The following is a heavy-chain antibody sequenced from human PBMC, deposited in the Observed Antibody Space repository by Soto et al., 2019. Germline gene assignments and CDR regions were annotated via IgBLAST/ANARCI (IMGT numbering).Heavy chain of an antibody. J-gene: IGHJ4*02. CDR2: IRSKAYGGTT. CDR1: GFTFGDYA. V-gene: IGHV3-49*03. Sequence: GGSLRLSCTASGFTFGDYAMSWFRQAPGKGLEWVGFIRSKAYGGTTEYAASVKGRFTISRDDSKSIAYLQMNSLKTEDTAVYLWTKVRRNLFDRRGPKYWGQGTLVTV. D-gene: IGHD3-10*01. CDR3: TKVRRNLFDRRGPKY.